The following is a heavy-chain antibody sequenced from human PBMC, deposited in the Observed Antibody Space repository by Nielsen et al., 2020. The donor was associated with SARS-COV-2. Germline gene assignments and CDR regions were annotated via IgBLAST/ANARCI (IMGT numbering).Heavy chain of an antibody. CDR2: IRYDGSNK. D-gene: IGHD6-13*01. V-gene: IGHV3-30*02. Sequence: WIRQPPGKGLEWVAFIRYDGSNKYYADSVKGRFTISRDNSKNTLYLQMNSLRAGDTAVYYCAKQLSSSGFYWGQGTLVTVSS. CDR3: AKQLSSSGFY. J-gene: IGHJ4*02.